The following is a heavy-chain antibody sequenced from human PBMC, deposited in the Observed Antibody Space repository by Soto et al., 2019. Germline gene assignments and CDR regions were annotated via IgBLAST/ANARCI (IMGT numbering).Heavy chain of an antibody. V-gene: IGHV4-39*01. CDR3: ARSNITMVRGVIRNYYYGMDV. J-gene: IGHJ6*02. CDR1: GGSISSSSYY. Sequence: SETLSLTCTVSGGSISSSSYYWGWIRQPPGKGLEWIGSIYYSGSTYYNPSLKSRVTISVDTSKNQFSLKLSSVTAADTAVYYCARSNITMVRGVIRNYYYGMDVWGQGTTVTVSS. D-gene: IGHD3-10*01. CDR2: IYYSGST.